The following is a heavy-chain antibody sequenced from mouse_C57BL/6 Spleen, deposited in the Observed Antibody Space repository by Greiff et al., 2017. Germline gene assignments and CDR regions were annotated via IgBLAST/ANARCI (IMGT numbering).Heavy chain of an antibody. CDR1: GFTFSDYY. CDR2: ISNGGGSN. Sequence: EVQLVESGGGLVQPGGSLKLSCAASGFTFSDYYMYWVRQTPEKRLEWVAYISNGGGSNYYPDTVKGRFTISRDNAKNTLYLQMSRLKSEDTAMYYCARGSHAMDYWGQGTSVTVSS. J-gene: IGHJ4*01. V-gene: IGHV5-12*01. CDR3: ARGSHAMDY.